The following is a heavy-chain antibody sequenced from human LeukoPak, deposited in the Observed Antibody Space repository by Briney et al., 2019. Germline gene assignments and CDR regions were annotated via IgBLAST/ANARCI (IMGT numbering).Heavy chain of an antibody. Sequence: NHGESLKISCKASGYTFSNYWIGWVRQLPGQGLEWMGIIYPADSDTRYSPSFQGQVTISADKSINTAYLQWSRLRTSDTAMYYCARRGLVATTRNWFDPWGQGTLVTVSS. CDR2: IYPADSDT. CDR3: ARRGLVATTRNWFDP. J-gene: IGHJ5*02. D-gene: IGHD5-12*01. V-gene: IGHV5-51*01. CDR1: GYTFSNYW.